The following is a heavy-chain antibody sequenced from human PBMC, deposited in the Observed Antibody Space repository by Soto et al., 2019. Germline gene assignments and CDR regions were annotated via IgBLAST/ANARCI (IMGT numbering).Heavy chain of an antibody. Sequence: SETLSLTCAVNGGSFTNFLWAWMRQPPGKGLEWIGEINDLGSTKYNASLETRVTLSFDWSRSQFSLKLYLLTAADLGVYYCARVYHNTSPAAHSYYLDVWGKGTTVTVSS. J-gene: IGHJ6*03. CDR3: ARVYHNTSPAAHSYYLDV. D-gene: IGHD2-2*01. CDR2: INDLGST. CDR1: GGSFTNFL. V-gene: IGHV4-34*01.